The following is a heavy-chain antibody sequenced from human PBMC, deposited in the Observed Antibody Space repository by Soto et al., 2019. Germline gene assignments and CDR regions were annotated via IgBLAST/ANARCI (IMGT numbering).Heavy chain of an antibody. V-gene: IGHV3-30*18. CDR3: AKDNTHCSGGSCYGCDS. D-gene: IGHD2-15*01. J-gene: IGHJ4*02. Sequence: GGSLRLSCAASGFTFSSYGMHWVRQAPGKGLEWVAVISYDGSNKYYVDSVKGRFTISRDNSKNTLDLQMNSLRAEDTAVYYCAKDNTHCSGGSCYGCDSWGQGSLVTVSS. CDR2: ISYDGSNK. CDR1: GFTFSSYG.